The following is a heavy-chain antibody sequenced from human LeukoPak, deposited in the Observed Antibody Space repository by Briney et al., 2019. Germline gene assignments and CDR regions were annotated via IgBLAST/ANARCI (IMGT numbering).Heavy chain of an antibody. CDR3: AREANGYDYFDY. CDR2: IDISGTSI. J-gene: IGHJ4*02. V-gene: IGHV3-48*03. Sequence: GGSLRLSCAVSGFTCNNFEINWVRQAPGKGLEWVSYIDISGTSIYYADSVKGRFTISRDNAKNSLYLQMNSLRAEDTAVYYCAREANGYDYFDYWGQGTLVTVSS. D-gene: IGHD5-12*01. CDR1: GFTCNNFE.